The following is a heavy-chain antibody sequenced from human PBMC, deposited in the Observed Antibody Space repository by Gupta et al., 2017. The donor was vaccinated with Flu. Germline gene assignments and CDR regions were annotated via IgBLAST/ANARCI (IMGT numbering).Heavy chain of an antibody. CDR2: VYHSGST. CDR1: GDSISSTNW. Sequence: QVQLQESGPGLVKPSGTLSLTCGVSGDSISSTNWWTWVRQPPGKGLEWIGEVYHSGSTNYNPSLKSRVTISVDRPKNQFSLRLRSLTAADTAVYYCVRDSTYYDHNTYFKIFDYWGQGILVTVSS. D-gene: IGHD3-3*01. V-gene: IGHV4-4*02. CDR3: VRDSTYYDHNTYFKIFDY. J-gene: IGHJ4*02.